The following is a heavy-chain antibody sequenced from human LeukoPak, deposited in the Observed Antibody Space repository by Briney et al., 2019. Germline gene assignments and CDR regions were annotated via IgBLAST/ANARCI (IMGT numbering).Heavy chain of an antibody. CDR3: AKDIYGRDY. J-gene: IGHJ4*02. Sequence: PGGSLRLSCAASGFTFSSYAMHWVRQAPGKGLEWVAVISYDGSNKYYADSEKGRFTISRDNSKNTLYLQMNSLRAEDTAVYYCAKDIYGRDYWGQGTLVTVSS. D-gene: IGHD3-10*01. V-gene: IGHV3-30-3*01. CDR1: GFTFSSYA. CDR2: ISYDGSNK.